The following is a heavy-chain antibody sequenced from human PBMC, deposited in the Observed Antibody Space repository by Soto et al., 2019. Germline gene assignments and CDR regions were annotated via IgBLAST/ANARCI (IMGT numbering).Heavy chain of an antibody. CDR3: AGGQYYFDY. D-gene: IGHD1-26*01. CDR1: GFPFSSYG. J-gene: IGHJ4*02. Sequence: QVQLVESGGGVVQPGRSLRLSCAASGFPFSSYGMHWVRQAPGKGLEWVAHISYDGSNKHSTDSVRGRFTISRGNSKNMLYLPMRSLRAEDTAVYYCAGGQYYFDYCGQGARVSVSS. CDR2: ISYDGSNK. V-gene: IGHV3-30*03.